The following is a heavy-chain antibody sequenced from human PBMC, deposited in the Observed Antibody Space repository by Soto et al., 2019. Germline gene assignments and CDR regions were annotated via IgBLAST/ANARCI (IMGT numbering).Heavy chain of an antibody. CDR3: ARDAESHLFSSFGYFDL. CDR2: INHSGST. D-gene: IGHD3-10*01. CDR1: DESLSGYY. J-gene: IGHJ2*01. V-gene: IGHV4-34*01. Sequence: QVQLQQWGAGLLKPSETLSLTCAVYDESLSGYYWSWIRQPPGKGLEWIGEINHSGSTNYNPSLKSRVTISVDTSNNQFSLKLSSVTAADTAVYYCARDAESHLFSSFGYFDLWGRGTLVTVSS.